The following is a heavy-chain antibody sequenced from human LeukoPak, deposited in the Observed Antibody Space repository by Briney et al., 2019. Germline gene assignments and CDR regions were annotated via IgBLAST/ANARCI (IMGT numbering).Heavy chain of an antibody. CDR2: INAADSDT. J-gene: IGHJ4*02. CDR3: ARVSCTGGSCSRTFDY. D-gene: IGHD2-8*02. Sequence: LGESLKISCKGSGYSFSTDWIGWVRQMPGKGLEWMGLINAADSDTRYSPSFQGQVLISVDKSISTAYLQWGNLKATDTAFYYCARVSCTGGSCSRTFDYWGQGTLVTVYS. CDR1: GYSFSTDW. V-gene: IGHV5-51*01.